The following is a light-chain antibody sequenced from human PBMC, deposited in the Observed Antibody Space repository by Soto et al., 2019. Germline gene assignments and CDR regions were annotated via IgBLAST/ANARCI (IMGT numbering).Light chain of an antibody. CDR3: CSFAGSSTLYV. CDR1: SRDVGSYNL. V-gene: IGLV2-23*02. CDR2: EVF. Sequence: QSALTQPASVSGSPGQSLTISCTGTSRDVGSYNLVSWYQQYPGKAPKLMIYEVFKRPSGVSNRFSGSKSGNTASLTISGLQAEDEADYYCCSFAGSSTLYVFGTGTKLTVL. J-gene: IGLJ1*01.